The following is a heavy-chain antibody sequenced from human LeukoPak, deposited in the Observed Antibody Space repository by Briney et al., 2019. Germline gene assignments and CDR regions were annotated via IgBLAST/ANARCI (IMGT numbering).Heavy chain of an antibody. V-gene: IGHV3-9*01. J-gene: IGHJ4*02. Sequence: GGSLRLSCAASGFTFHDYAMHWVRQAPGKGLEWVSGISWNSGSIGYADSVKGRFTISRDNAKNSLYLQMNSLRAEDTALYYCAKGDDYYDSSGALDYWGQGTLVTVSS. D-gene: IGHD3-22*01. CDR3: AKGDDYYDSSGALDY. CDR2: ISWNSGSI. CDR1: GFTFHDYA.